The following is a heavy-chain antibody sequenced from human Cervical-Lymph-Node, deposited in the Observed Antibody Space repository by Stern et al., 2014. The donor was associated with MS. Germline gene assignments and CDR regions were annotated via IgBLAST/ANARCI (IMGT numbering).Heavy chain of an antibody. Sequence: QVQLGQSGAEVKKPGASVKVSCKASGYTFTSYGISWVRQAPGQGLEWMGWISGYNDDTNYVEKFQGRVTMTTDTSTSTAYLELRSLRSDDTAVCYCARDPHIAVAGTGGGFDPWGQGTLVTVSS. CDR3: ARDPHIAVAGTGGGFDP. V-gene: IGHV1-18*01. CDR2: ISGYNDDT. CDR1: GYTFTSYG. J-gene: IGHJ5*02. D-gene: IGHD6-19*01.